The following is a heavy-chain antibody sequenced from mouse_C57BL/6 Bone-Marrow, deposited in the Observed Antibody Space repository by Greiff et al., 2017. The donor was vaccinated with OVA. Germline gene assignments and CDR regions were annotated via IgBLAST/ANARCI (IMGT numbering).Heavy chain of an antibody. CDR1: GFTFSSYG. CDR2: ISSGGSYT. J-gene: IGHJ3*01. Sequence: EVNVVESGGDLVKPGGSLKLSCAASGFTFSSYGMSWVRQTPDKRLEWVATISSGGSYTYYPDSVKGRFTISRDNAKNTLYLQMSSLKSEDTAMYYCARHPAYWGQGTLVTVSA. CDR3: ARHPAY. V-gene: IGHV5-6*01.